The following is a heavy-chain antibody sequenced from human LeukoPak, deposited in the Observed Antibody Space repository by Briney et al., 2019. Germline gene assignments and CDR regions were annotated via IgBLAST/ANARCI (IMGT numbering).Heavy chain of an antibody. CDR3: AQNVRGATQNWFDP. Sequence: SETLSLTCTVSGGSISSYYWSWIRQPPGKGLEWIGYIYTSGSAIYNPSLQSRVTMSVDTSKNQFSLRLSSVTAADTAVYYCAQNVRGATQNWFDPWGQGTLVTVSS. CDR2: IYTSGSA. J-gene: IGHJ5*02. D-gene: IGHD3-10*01. CDR1: GGSISSYY. V-gene: IGHV4-4*09.